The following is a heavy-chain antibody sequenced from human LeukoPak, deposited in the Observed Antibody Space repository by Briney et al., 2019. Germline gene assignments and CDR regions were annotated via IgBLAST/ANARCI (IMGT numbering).Heavy chain of an antibody. V-gene: IGHV3-23*01. D-gene: IGHD6-6*01. Sequence: GGSLRLSCAASGFTFSSYAMSWVRQAPGKGLEWVSAISGSGGSTYYADSVKGRFTISRDNSKNTLYLQMNSLRAEDTAVYYCAKVPRYSSSSYYYYYYGMDVWGQGTLVTVSS. CDR2: ISGSGGST. CDR3: AKVPRYSSSSYYYYYYGMDV. J-gene: IGHJ6*02. CDR1: GFTFSSYA.